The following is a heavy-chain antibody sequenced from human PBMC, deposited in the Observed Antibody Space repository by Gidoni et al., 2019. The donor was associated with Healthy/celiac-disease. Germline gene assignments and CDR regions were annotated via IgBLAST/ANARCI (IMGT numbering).Heavy chain of an antibody. J-gene: IGHJ3*02. Sequence: QDQLVQSGAEVKKPASSVKVSCKASGGTFSSYATSWVRQEPGQGREWMGGICPIFVTANYAQKFQGRVTITADESANTAYMELSRLKSEDTAVYYCAKAWFQARYFGCLSLGAFDIWGQGTMVTVSS. V-gene: IGHV1-69*12. CDR2: ICPIFVTA. CDR1: GGTFSSYA. D-gene: IGHD3-9*01. CDR3: AKAWFQARYFGCLSLGAFDI.